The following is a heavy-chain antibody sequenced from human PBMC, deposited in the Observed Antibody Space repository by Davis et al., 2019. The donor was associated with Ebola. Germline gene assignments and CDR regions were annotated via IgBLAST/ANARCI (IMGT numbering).Heavy chain of an antibody. J-gene: IGHJ6*02. CDR1: GFTVSSNY. D-gene: IGHD2-21*02. V-gene: IGHV3-7*04. CDR3: ARAGGSTTLTAPSMDV. Sequence: GGSLRLSCAASGFTVSSNYMSWVRQAPGKGLEWVANIKQDGSEKYYADSVKGRFTISRDNAKNSLYLQMNSLRAEDTAVYYCARAGGSTTLTAPSMDVWGQGTTVTVSS. CDR2: IKQDGSEK.